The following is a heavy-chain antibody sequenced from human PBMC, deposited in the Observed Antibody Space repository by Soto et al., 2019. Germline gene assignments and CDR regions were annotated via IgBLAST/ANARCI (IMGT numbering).Heavy chain of an antibody. J-gene: IGHJ5*02. CDR1: GYTFTSYA. CDR2: INAGNGNT. CDR3: ARVSPPSWFDP. Sequence: GASVKVSCKAPGYTFTSYAMHWVRQAPGQRLEWMGWINAGNGNTKYSQKFQGRVTITRDTSASTAYMELSSLRSEDTAVYYCARVSPPSWFDPWGQGTLVTVSS. D-gene: IGHD3-3*02. V-gene: IGHV1-3*01.